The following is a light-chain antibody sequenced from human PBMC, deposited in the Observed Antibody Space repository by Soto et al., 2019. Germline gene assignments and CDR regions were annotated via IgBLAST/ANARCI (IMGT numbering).Light chain of an antibody. Sequence: DIVMTQSPDSLAVSLGERATINCKSSQSVLYSSNNKNYLAWYQQKPGQPPKLLISWASTRESGVPDRFSGSGSGTDFTLNISSLQAEDVAVYYCQQYYTTPQTFGQGTKVEI. CDR3: QQYYTTPQT. V-gene: IGKV4-1*01. CDR1: QSVLYSSNNKNY. CDR2: WAS. J-gene: IGKJ1*01.